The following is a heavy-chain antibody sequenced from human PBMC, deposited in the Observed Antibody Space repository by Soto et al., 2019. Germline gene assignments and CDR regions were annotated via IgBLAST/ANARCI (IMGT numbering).Heavy chain of an antibody. D-gene: IGHD2-2*02. V-gene: IGHV1-18*04. J-gene: IGHJ6*02. CDR2: ISAYNGNT. Sequence: ASVKVSCKASGYTFTSYGISWVRQAPGQGLEWMGWISAYNGNTNYAQKLQGRVTMTTDTSTSTAYMELRSLRSDDTAVYYCARDFRGYCSSTSCYTTYYYYYYGMDVWGQGTTVTASS. CDR1: GYTFTSYG. CDR3: ARDFRGYCSSTSCYTTYYYYYYGMDV.